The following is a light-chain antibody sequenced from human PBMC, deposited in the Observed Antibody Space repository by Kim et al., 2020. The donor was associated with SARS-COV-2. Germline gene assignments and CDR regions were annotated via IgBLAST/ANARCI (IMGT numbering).Light chain of an antibody. CDR1: QSISSS. Sequence: SASVGDRVTLTCRASQSISSSLNWYQQKPGKAPNLLIYDASSLQSGVPSRFTGSGSGTDFTLTISSLQPEDFATYYCQQSYNTPYTFGQGTKLEI. CDR2: DAS. J-gene: IGKJ2*01. CDR3: QQSYNTPYT. V-gene: IGKV1-39*01.